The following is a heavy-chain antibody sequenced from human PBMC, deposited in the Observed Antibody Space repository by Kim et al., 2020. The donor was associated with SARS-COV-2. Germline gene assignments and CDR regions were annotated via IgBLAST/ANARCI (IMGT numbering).Heavy chain of an antibody. Sequence: GGSLRLSCAASGFTFSSYSMNWVRQAPGKGLEWVSNIKSSSSTIYYADSVKGRFTISRDNAKNSLYLQMNSLRAEDTAVYYCARDPGPYCSGSGSPRGAFDVWGQGTMVTVSS. CDR1: GFTFSSYS. D-gene: IGHD3-10*01. CDR2: IKSSSSTI. CDR3: ARDPGPYCSGSGSPRGAFDV. J-gene: IGHJ3*01. V-gene: IGHV3-48*04.